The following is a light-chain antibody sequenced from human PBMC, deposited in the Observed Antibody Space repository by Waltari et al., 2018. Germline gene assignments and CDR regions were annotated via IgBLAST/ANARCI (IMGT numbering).Light chain of an antibody. V-gene: IGKV4-1*01. CDR1: RSRASSANNKIS. Sequence: DSVMTQSPDFLAVSLGERATINCRSSRSRASSANNKISLAWYQQKPGLPPKLLLYWASTWEYGVPDRFSGSGSGTDVTLPLSRLPAEAVAIYYCQQYSSRSSFGTGTRVAI. CDR2: WAS. J-gene: IGKJ3*01. CDR3: QQYSSRSS.